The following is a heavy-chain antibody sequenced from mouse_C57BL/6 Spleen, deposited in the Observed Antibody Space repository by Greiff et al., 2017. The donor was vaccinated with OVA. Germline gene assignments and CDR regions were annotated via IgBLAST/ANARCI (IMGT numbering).Heavy chain of an antibody. CDR1: GFTFSDAW. V-gene: IGHV6-6*01. J-gene: IGHJ4*01. CDR3: TRGEGGYYAMDY. Sequence: EVQLVESGGGLVQPGGSMKLSCAASGFTFSDAWMDWVRQSPEKGLEWVAEIRNKANNHATYYAESVKGRFTISRDDSKSSVYLQMNSLRAEDTGIYYCTRGEGGYYAMDYWGQGTSVTVSS. CDR2: IRNKANNHAT.